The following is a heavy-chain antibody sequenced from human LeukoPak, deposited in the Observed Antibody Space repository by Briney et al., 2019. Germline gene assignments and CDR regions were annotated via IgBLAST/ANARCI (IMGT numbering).Heavy chain of an antibody. Sequence: PSETLSLTCAVSGGSISSGGYSWSWIRQPPGKGLEWIGYIYYSGSTYYNPSLKSRVTISVDTSKNQFSLKLSSVTAADTAVYYCAGSDSGYNYFDYWGQGTLVTVSS. CDR1: GGSISSGGYS. CDR2: IYYSGST. V-gene: IGHV4-30-4*07. D-gene: IGHD5-12*01. CDR3: AGSDSGYNYFDY. J-gene: IGHJ4*02.